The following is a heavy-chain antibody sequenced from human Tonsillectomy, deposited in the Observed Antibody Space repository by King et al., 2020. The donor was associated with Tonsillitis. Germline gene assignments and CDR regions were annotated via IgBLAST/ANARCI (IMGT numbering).Heavy chain of an antibody. J-gene: IGHJ6*02. D-gene: IGHD2-21*01. CDR2: IRFDGSHK. V-gene: IGHV3-30*02. CDR3: AKDFSCLGMDV. Sequence: VQLVESGGGVVQPGGSLRLSCAASGFTFSTYGMHWVRQAPGKGLEWVAFIRFDGSHKYYADSVKGRFTISRDNSKNTLYLQMNSLGAEDTAMYYCAKDFSCLGMDVCGQGTTVTVSS. CDR1: GFTFSTYG.